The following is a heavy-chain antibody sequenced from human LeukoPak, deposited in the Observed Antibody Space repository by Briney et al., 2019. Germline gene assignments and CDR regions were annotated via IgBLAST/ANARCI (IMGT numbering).Heavy chain of an antibody. J-gene: IGHJ5*02. V-gene: IGHV3-72*01. Sequence: GGSLRLSCAASGFILSDHYIDWVRQAPGKGLEWVGRTRNKANSYTTEYAASVKGRFTISRDDPKNLLYLQVNSLKSEDTAVYYCGRSGRYRPSDLWGQGTLVTVSS. CDR1: GFILSDHY. CDR2: TRNKANSYTT. CDR3: GRSGRYRPSDL. D-gene: IGHD1-26*01.